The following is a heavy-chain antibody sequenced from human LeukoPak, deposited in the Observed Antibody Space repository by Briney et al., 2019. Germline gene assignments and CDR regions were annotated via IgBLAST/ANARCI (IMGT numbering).Heavy chain of an antibody. J-gene: IGHJ4*02. Sequence: GGSLRLSCAASGFTVSSNYMSWVRQAPGKGLEWVSVIYNGGSTNYADSVKGRFTISRDNSKNTLYLQMNSLRAEDTAVYFCAGASQWLAFDCWGQGTLVTVSS. CDR2: IYNGGST. V-gene: IGHV3-66*01. D-gene: IGHD6-19*01. CDR1: GFTVSSNY. CDR3: AGASQWLAFDC.